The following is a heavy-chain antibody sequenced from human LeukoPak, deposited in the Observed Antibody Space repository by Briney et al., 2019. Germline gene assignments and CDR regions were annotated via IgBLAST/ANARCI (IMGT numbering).Heavy chain of an antibody. CDR1: GFTFSTYA. CDR2: ISNNGGST. D-gene: IGHD1-1*01. Sequence: GGSLRLSCAASGFTFSTYAMFWVRQAPGKGLEYVSGISNNGGSTYYASSVKGRFTISRDNSKNTLYLQMGSLRGDDMAVYYCARVVPRSDRGNWNYYDYWGQGTLVTVSS. CDR3: ARVVPRSDRGNWNYYDY. V-gene: IGHV3-64*01. J-gene: IGHJ4*02.